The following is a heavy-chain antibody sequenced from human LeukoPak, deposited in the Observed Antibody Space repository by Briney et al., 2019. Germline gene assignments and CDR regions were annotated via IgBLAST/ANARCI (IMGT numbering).Heavy chain of an antibody. CDR2: IYYSGST. Sequence: SETLSLTCTVSGGSISSYHWSWIRQPPGKGLEWIGYIYYSGSTNYNPSLKSRVTISVDTSKNQFSLKLSSVTAADTAVYYCARRHSSGYYLYWGQGTLVTVSS. CDR3: ARRHSSGYYLY. V-gene: IGHV4-59*08. CDR1: GGSISSYH. D-gene: IGHD3-22*01. J-gene: IGHJ4*02.